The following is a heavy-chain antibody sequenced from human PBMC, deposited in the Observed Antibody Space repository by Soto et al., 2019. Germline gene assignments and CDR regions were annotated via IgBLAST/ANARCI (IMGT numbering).Heavy chain of an antibody. D-gene: IGHD2-15*01. CDR2: ISGSGGST. V-gene: IGHV3-23*01. CDR1: GFTFSSYA. Sequence: GGSLRLSCAASGFTFSSYAMSWVRQAPGKGLEWVSAISGSGGSTYYADSVKGRVTISRDNSKNTLYLQKNSLRAEDTAVDYCAKDPTCSGSSCYASTPFDYWGQGTLVTVSS. CDR3: AKDPTCSGSSCYASTPFDY. J-gene: IGHJ4*02.